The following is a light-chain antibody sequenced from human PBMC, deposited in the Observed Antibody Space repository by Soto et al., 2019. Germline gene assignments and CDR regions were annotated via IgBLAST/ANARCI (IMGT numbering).Light chain of an antibody. CDR1: SSDVGGYNY. V-gene: IGLV2-8*01. Sequence: QSALTQPPSASGSPGQSVTISCTGTSSDVGGYNYVSWYQHHPGKAPKLIIYEVYKRPSGVPDRFSGSKSVNTASLTVSGLQAEDEADYYCCSYAGSYTHVFGTGTKLTVL. CDR3: CSYAGSYTHV. CDR2: EVY. J-gene: IGLJ1*01.